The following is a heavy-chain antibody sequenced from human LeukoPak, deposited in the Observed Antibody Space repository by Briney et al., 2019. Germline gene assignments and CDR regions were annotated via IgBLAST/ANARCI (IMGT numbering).Heavy chain of an antibody. CDR2: IYYSGST. Sequence: SETLSLTRTVSGGSISSYYWSWIRQPPGKGLEWIGYIYYSGSTNYNPSLKSRVTISVDTSKNQFSLKLSSVTAADTAVYYCATSSGSYGSRYFDYWGQGTLVTVSS. CDR3: ATSSGSYGSRYFDY. CDR1: GGSISSYY. D-gene: IGHD1-26*01. J-gene: IGHJ4*02. V-gene: IGHV4-59*01.